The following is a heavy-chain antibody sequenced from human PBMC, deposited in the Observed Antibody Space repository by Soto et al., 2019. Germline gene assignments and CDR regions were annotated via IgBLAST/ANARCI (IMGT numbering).Heavy chain of an antibody. J-gene: IGHJ5*02. CDR2: IHGGGNK. V-gene: IGHV3-53*01. CDR1: GLNVNINY. CDR3: ASGPTLAARLGWNYFDP. Sequence: EVQLVESGGTVIQPGASLRLSCATSGLNVNINYVTWVRQAPGKGLEWLSIIHGGGNKFYSDSVKGRFTISRDTSKNTVYLHMSSLTVDDTAVYYCASGPTLAARLGWNYFDPWGQGTLVTVSS. D-gene: IGHD6-6*01.